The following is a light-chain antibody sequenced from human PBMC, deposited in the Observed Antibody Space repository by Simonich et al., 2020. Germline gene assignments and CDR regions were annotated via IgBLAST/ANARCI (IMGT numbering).Light chain of an antibody. CDR3: QNWGTGIVV. J-gene: IGLJ2*01. CDR1: SGHSSYA. Sequence: QLVLTQSPSASASLGASVKLTCTLSSGHSSYAIAWHQQQPEKGPRYLMKLNSDGSHSKGDGIPDRFSGASSGAEGYLTISSLQSEDEADYYCQNWGTGIVVFGGGTKLTVL. V-gene: IGLV4-69*01. CDR2: LNSDGSH.